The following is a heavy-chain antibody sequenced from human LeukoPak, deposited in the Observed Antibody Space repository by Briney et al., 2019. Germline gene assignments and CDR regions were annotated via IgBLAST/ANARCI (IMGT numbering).Heavy chain of an antibody. CDR1: GGSFSGYY. J-gene: IGHJ4*02. CDR3: ARGAMARGNYFDY. CDR2: INHSGST. D-gene: IGHD5-18*01. Sequence: SETLSLTCAVYGGSFSGYYWSWIRQPPGKGLEWIGEINHSGSTNYNPSLKSRVTISVDTSKNQFSLKLSSVTAADTAVYYCARGAMARGNYFDYWGQGTLVTVSS. V-gene: IGHV4-34*01.